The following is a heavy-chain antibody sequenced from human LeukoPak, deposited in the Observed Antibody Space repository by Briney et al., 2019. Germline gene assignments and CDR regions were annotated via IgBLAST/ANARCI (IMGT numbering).Heavy chain of an antibody. CDR3: TRQAPPSWYFSDIVGNYGNWFDS. Sequence: SGPTLVKPTQTLTLTCTFSGFSLSTSGVGVGWIRQPPGKALEWLALIYWNDDTRYSPSLKSRLTITKDTSKNQVVLTMTNMDPVDTATYYCTRQAPPSWYFSDIVGNYGNWFDSWGQGTLVTVSS. J-gene: IGHJ5*01. V-gene: IGHV2-5*01. CDR2: IYWNDDT. CDR1: GFSLSTSGVG. D-gene: IGHD6-13*01.